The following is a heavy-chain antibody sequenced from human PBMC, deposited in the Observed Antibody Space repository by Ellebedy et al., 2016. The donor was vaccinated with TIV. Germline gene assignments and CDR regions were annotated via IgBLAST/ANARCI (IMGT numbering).Heavy chain of an antibody. CDR1: GGSISSYY. CDR2: IYYSGST. V-gene: IGHV4-59*01. J-gene: IGHJ6*02. CDR3: ARDDYGDYYGMDV. Sequence: SETLSLXXTVSGGSISSYYWSWIRQPPGKGLEWIGYIYYSGSTNYNPSLKSRVTISVDTSKNQFSLKLSSVTAADTAVYYCARDDYGDYYGMDVWGQGTTVTVSS. D-gene: IGHD4-17*01.